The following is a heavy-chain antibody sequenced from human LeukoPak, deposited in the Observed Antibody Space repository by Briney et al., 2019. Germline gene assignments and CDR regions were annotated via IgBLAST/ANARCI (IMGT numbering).Heavy chain of an antibody. J-gene: IGHJ4*02. Sequence: GGSLRLSCDASGFTFRIYEMIWLRQAPGKGLEWIAHIGSGGSDVYTADSVKGRFTISRDNAKNLVFVQRNTLRDEDTAIYSCARGLGWLPDYWGQGTLVTVSS. CDR3: ARGLGWLPDY. CDR1: GFTFRIYE. CDR2: IGSGGSDV. V-gene: IGHV3-48*03. D-gene: IGHD6-19*01.